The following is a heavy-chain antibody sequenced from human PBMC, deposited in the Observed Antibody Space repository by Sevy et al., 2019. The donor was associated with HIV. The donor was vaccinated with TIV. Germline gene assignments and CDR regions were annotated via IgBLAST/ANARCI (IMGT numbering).Heavy chain of an antibody. V-gene: IGHV1-69*13. D-gene: IGHD6-19*01. CDR2: IIPIFGTA. CDR1: GGTFSSYA. Sequence: ASVKVSCKASGGTFSSYAISWVRQAPGQGLEWMGGIIPIFGTANYAQKFQGRVTITADESTSTAYMELSSLGSEDTAVYYCAGEAVAGGMDVWGQGTTVTVSS. CDR3: AGEAVAGGMDV. J-gene: IGHJ6*02.